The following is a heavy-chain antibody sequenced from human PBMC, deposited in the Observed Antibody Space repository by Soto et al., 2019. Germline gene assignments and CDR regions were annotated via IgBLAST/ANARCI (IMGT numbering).Heavy chain of an antibody. V-gene: IGHV4-59*08. CDR2: IYYSGST. J-gene: IGHJ6*03. CDR3: ARHPIVVVPAAMQDYYYYYYMDV. Sequence: SETLSLTCTVSGGSISSYYWSWIRQPPGKGLEWIGYIYYSGSTNYNPSLKSRVTISVDTSKNQFSLKLSSVTAADTAVYYCARHPIVVVPAAMQDYYYYYYMDVWGKGTTVTVSS. CDR1: GGSISSYY. D-gene: IGHD2-2*01.